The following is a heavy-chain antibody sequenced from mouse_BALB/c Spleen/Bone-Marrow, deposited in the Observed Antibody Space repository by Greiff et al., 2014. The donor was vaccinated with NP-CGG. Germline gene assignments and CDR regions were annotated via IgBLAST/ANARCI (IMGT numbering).Heavy chain of an antibody. CDR1: GYKSTDYE. J-gene: IGHJ4*01. V-gene: IGHV1-15*01. CDR3: TREGIYFGYDVPMDY. CDR2: IDPETGGT. D-gene: IGHD2-2*01. Sequence: VKVVESGAELVRPGASVTLSCKASGYKSTDYEMHWVKQTPVHGLEWIGSIDPETGGTAYNQNFKGKATLTADRSSTTAYMELRSLTSEDSAVYYCTREGIYFGYDVPMDYWGQGTSVTVSS.